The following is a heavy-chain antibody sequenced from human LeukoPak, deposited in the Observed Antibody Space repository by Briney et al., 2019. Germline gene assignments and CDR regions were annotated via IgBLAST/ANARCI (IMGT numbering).Heavy chain of an antibody. V-gene: IGHV3-15*01. D-gene: IGHD1-14*01. CDR1: GFTFSNAW. CDR3: TTWTGGAER. Sequence: GGSLRLSCAASGFTFSNAWMSWVRQAPGKGLEWVGRIKSKTDDGTTDYAAPVKGRFTISRDDSKNTLYLQMNSLKTEDTAVYYCTTWTGGAERWGQGTLVTVSS. CDR2: IKSKTDDGTT. J-gene: IGHJ4*02.